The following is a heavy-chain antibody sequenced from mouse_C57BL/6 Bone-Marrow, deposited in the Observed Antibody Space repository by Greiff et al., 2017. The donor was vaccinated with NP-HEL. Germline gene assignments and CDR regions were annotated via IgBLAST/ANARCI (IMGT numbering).Heavy chain of an antibody. V-gene: IGHV5-17*01. Sequence: EVKLVESGGGLVKPGGSLKLSCAASGFTFSDYGMHWVRQAPEKGLEWVAYISSGSSTIYYADTVKGRSTISRDNAENTLFLQMTSLSSEDTAMYYCARNAGYYVDAMDYWGQGTSVTVSS. D-gene: IGHD2-3*01. CDR2: ISSGSSTI. CDR1: GFTFSDYG. CDR3: ARNAGYYVDAMDY. J-gene: IGHJ4*01.